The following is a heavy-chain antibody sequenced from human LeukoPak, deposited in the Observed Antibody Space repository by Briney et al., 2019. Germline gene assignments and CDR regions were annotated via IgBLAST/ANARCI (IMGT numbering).Heavy chain of an antibody. Sequence: SETLSLTCAVYGGSFSGYYWSWIRQPPGKGLEWIGEINHSGSTNYNPSLKSRVTISVDTSKNQFSLKLCSVTAADTAVYYCASIHYYDSSGYPDYWGQGTLVTVSS. V-gene: IGHV4-34*01. D-gene: IGHD3-22*01. CDR2: INHSGST. CDR1: GGSFSGYY. CDR3: ASIHYYDSSGYPDY. J-gene: IGHJ4*02.